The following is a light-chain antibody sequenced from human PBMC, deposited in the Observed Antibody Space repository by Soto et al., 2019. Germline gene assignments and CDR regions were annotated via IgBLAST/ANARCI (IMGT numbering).Light chain of an antibody. J-gene: IGKJ1*01. CDR2: GAS. CDR1: QSVSNNY. CDR3: QHYGSSGT. V-gene: IGKV3-20*01. Sequence: EIVLTQSPGTLSLSPGERATLSCRASQSVSNNYLAWYQQKPGQAPRLLIYGASNRAAGIPDRFSGSGSGKDFPITISRLEHEDFAVYYCQHYGSSGTFGQGTKVEIK.